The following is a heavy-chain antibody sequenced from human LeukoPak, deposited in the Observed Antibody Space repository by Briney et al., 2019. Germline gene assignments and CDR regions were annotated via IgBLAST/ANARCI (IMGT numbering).Heavy chain of an antibody. D-gene: IGHD6-19*01. CDR3: ARDSLAVSDGLDI. V-gene: IGHV3-48*01. J-gene: IGHJ3*02. CDR1: GFTFSSYW. CDR2: INSAGHTI. Sequence: GGSLRLSCAASGFTFSSYWMNWVRQAPGKGLEWAAYINSAGHTIYYADSVKGRFSISRDSTKNSLFLQMSSLRVEDTAVYFCARDSLAVSDGLDIWGQGTMVIVSS.